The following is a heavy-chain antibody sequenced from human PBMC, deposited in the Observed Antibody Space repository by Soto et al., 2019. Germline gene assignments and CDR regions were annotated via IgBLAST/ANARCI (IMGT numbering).Heavy chain of an antibody. CDR1: GYTFTSYA. V-gene: IGHV1-3*01. CDR2: INAGNGNA. Sequence: ASVKVSCKASGYTFTSYAMHWVRQAPGQRLEWMGWINAGNGNAKYSQKFQGRVTITRDTSASTAYMELSSLRSEDTAVYYCARGWVYDFWSGYSLDYWGQRTLVTVSS. J-gene: IGHJ4*02. D-gene: IGHD3-3*01. CDR3: ARGWVYDFWSGYSLDY.